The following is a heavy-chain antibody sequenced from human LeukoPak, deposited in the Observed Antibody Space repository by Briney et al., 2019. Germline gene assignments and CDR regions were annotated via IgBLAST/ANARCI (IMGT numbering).Heavy chain of an antibody. CDR1: GFTFSSYS. D-gene: IGHD1-26*01. V-gene: IGHV3-21*01. CDR2: ISSSSSYI. CDR3: ARYTWELDY. J-gene: IGHJ4*02. Sequence: TGGSLRLSCAASGFTFSSYSMTWVRQAPGKGLEWVSSISSSSSYIYYADSVKGRFTISRDNAKNSLYLQMNSLRAEDTAVYYCARYTWELDYWGQGTLVTVSS.